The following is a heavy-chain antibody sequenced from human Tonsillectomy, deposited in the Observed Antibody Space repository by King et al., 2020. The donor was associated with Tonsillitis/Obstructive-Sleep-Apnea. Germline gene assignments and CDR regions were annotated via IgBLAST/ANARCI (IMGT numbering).Heavy chain of an antibody. J-gene: IGHJ4*02. CDR2: IRWNSDSI. Sequence: QLVKPGGGLVQPGRSLRLSCAASGFTFDDYAMHWVRQAPGKGLEWVSGIRWNSDSIGYADSLKGRFIISRDNAKNSLYLQMNSLRIEDTALFYYAKDITHGDCSSTRCYHRRFDYWGQGTLVTVSS. CDR3: AKDITHGDCSSTRCYHRRFDY. CDR1: GFTFDDYA. D-gene: IGHD2-2*01. V-gene: IGHV3-9*01.